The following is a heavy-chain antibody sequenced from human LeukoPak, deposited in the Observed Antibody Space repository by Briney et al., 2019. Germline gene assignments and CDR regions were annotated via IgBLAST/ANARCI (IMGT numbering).Heavy chain of an antibody. CDR3: ARLADCSSSSCRSFDY. J-gene: IGHJ4*02. CDR2: INPNSGGT. Sequence: ASVKVSCKASGYTFTGYYMHWVRQAPGQGLEWMGWINPNSGGTNYAQKFQGRVTMTRDTSISTAYMELSRLRSDDTAVYYCARLADCSSSSCRSFDYWGQGTLVTVSS. CDR1: GYTFTGYY. D-gene: IGHD2-2*01. V-gene: IGHV1-2*02.